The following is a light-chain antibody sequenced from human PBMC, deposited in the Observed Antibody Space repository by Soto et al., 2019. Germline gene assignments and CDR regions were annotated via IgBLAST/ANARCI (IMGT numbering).Light chain of an antibody. CDR2: GNT. J-gene: IGLJ2*01. V-gene: IGLV1-40*01. Sequence: QSVLTQPPSVSGAPGQRVTISCTGSSSNIGAGYDVLWYQQLPGTAPKLLVHGNTDRPSGVPDRFSGSKSGTSASLAITGLQAEDEADYYFQSYDSSLSGWLFGGGTKLTVL. CDR3: QSYDSSLSGWL. CDR1: SSNIGAGYD.